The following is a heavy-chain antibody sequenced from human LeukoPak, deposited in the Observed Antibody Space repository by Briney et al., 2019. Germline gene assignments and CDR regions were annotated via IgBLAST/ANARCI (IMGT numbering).Heavy chain of an antibody. CDR2: IIPIFGTA. Sequence: SVKVSCKASGGTSSSYAISWVRQAPGQELEWMGGIIPIFGTANYAQKFQGRVTITADESTSTAYMELSSLRSEDTAVYYCARVPYDILTGSHYYGMDVWGQGTTVTVSS. J-gene: IGHJ6*02. D-gene: IGHD3-9*01. CDR3: ARVPYDILTGSHYYGMDV. V-gene: IGHV1-69*13. CDR1: GGTSSSYA.